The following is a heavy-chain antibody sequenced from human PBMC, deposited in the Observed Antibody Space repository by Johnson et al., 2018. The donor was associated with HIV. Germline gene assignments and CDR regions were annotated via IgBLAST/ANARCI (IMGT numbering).Heavy chain of an antibody. V-gene: IGHV3-30*03. J-gene: IGHJ3*02. Sequence: QVQLVESGGGVVQPGRSLRLSCAASGFTFSSYGMHWVRQAPGKGLEWVAVISYDGSNKYYADSVKGRFTISRDTSKNTLYLQMNSLRAEDTAVYYCASAWGELDDAFDIWGQGTMVTVSS. CDR3: ASAWGELDDAFDI. CDR1: GFTFSSYG. CDR2: ISYDGSNK. D-gene: IGHD1-26*01.